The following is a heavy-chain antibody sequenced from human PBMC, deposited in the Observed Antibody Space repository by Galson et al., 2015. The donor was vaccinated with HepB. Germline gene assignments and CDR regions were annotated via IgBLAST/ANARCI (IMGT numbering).Heavy chain of an antibody. CDR3: TRSDVWGNYRPNPDY. V-gene: IGHV3-49*03. CDR2: IRSKAYGGTT. Sequence: LRLSCAASGFTFGDYAMSWFRQAPGKGLEWVGFIRSKAYGGTTEYAASVKGRFTISRDDSKSIAYLQMNSLKTEDTAVYYCTRSDVWGNYRPNPDYWGQGTLVTVSS. CDR1: GFTFGDYA. J-gene: IGHJ4*02. D-gene: IGHD3-16*02.